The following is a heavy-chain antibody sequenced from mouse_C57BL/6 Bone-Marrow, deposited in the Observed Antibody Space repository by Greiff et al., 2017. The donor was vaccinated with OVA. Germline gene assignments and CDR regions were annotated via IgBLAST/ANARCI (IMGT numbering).Heavy chain of an antibody. CDR2: IDPSDSYT. CDR3: ARETMITKTFAY. Sequence: QVQLQQSGAELVKPGASVKLSCKASGYTFTSYWMQWVKQRPGQGLEWIGEIDPSDSYTNYNQKFKGKATLTVDTSSSTAYMQLSSLTSEDSAVYYCARETMITKTFAYWGQGTLVTVSA. D-gene: IGHD2-4*01. V-gene: IGHV1-50*01. CDR1: GYTFTSYW. J-gene: IGHJ3*01.